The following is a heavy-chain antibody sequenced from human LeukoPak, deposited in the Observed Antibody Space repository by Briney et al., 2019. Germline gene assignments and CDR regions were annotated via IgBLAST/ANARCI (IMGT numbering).Heavy chain of an antibody. D-gene: IGHD6-19*01. CDR3: AKDGRPPGIAVAGTLYYFDY. Sequence: GGSLRLSCAASGFTFDDYAMHWVRQAPGKGLEWVSGISWNSGSIGYADSAKGRFTISRDNAKNSLYLQMNSLRAEDTALYYCAKDGRPPGIAVAGTLYYFDYWGQGTLVTVSS. J-gene: IGHJ4*02. CDR1: GFTFDDYA. V-gene: IGHV3-9*01. CDR2: ISWNSGSI.